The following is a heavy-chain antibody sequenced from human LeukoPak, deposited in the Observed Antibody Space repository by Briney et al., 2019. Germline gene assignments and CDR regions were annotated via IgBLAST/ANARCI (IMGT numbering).Heavy chain of an antibody. D-gene: IGHD2-15*01. Sequence: SQTLSLTCTVSGGSISSGGYYWSWIRQHPGKGLEWIGYIYYSGSTYYNPSLKSRVTISVDTSKNQFSLKLSSVTAADTAVYYYARSGYCSGGSCSYYYYYYGMDVWGQGTTVTVSS. J-gene: IGHJ6*02. CDR3: ARSGYCSGGSCSYYYYYYGMDV. CDR2: IYYSGST. V-gene: IGHV4-31*03. CDR1: GGSISSGGYY.